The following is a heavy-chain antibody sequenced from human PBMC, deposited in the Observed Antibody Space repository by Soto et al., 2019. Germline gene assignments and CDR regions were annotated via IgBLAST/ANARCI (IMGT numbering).Heavy chain of an antibody. V-gene: IGHV1-18*01. D-gene: IGHD2-2*01. J-gene: IGHJ6*03. CDR2: ISAYNGNT. CDR1: GYTFTSYG. Sequence: ASVKVSCKASGYTFTSYGISWVRQAPGQGLEWMGWISAYNGNTNYAQKLQGRVTMTTDTSTSTAYMELRSLRSDDTAVYYCARDIVVVPAAICQGYMDVWGKGTTVTVSS. CDR3: ARDIVVVPAAICQGYMDV.